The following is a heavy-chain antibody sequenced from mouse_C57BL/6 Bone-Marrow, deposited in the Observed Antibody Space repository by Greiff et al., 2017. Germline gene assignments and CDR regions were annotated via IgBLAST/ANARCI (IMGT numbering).Heavy chain of an antibody. CDR1: GFTFSSYA. Sequence: EVQRVESGGGLVKPGGSLKLSCAASGFTFSSYAMSWVRQTPEKRLEWVATISDGGSYTYYPDNVKGRFTISRDNAKNNLYLQMSHLKSEDTAMYYCARVHNAMDYWGQGTSVTVSS. CDR3: ARVHNAMDY. V-gene: IGHV5-4*01. CDR2: ISDGGSYT. J-gene: IGHJ4*01.